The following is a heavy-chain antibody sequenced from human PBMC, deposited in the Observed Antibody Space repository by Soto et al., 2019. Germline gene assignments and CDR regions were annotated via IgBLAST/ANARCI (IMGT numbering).Heavy chain of an antibody. V-gene: IGHV1-69*12. CDR1: GGTFSSYA. D-gene: IGHD5-18*01. CDR3: ARDARNVDTAMVRAYYYYGMDG. Sequence: QVQLVQSGAEVKKPGSSVKVSCKASGGTFSSYAISWVRQAPGQGLEWMGGIIPIFGTANYAQKFQGRVTITADESTSTAYMELRSLRSEDTAVYYCARDARNVDTAMVRAYYYYGMDGWGQGTTVTVSS. J-gene: IGHJ6*02. CDR2: IIPIFGTA.